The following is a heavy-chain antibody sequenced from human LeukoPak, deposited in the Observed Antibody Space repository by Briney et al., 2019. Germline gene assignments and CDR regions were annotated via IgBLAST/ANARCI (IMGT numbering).Heavy chain of an antibody. CDR3: ARSPQLLYGSPFDY. CDR1: GYTFTSYA. V-gene: IGHV1-3*01. Sequence: GASVKVSCKASGYTFTSYAMHWVRQAPGQRLEWMGRINAGNGNTKYSQKFQGRVTITRDTSASTAYMELSSLRSEDTAVYYCARSPQLLYGSPFDYWGQGTLVTVSS. D-gene: IGHD2-2*02. CDR2: INAGNGNT. J-gene: IGHJ4*02.